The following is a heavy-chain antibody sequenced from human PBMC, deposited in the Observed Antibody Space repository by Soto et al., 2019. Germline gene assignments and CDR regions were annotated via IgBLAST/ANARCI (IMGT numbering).Heavy chain of an antibody. D-gene: IGHD3-10*01. J-gene: IGHJ6*02. CDR1: GYTFTCYY. CDR2: INPNSGGT. V-gene: IGHV1-2*04. Sequence: ASVKVSCTASGYTFTCYYMHWVRQAPGQGLEWMGWINPNSGGTNYAQKFQGWVTMTRDTSISTAYMELSRLRSDDTAVYYCARGYETSGSYYYYYYGMDVWGQGTTVTVSS. CDR3: ARGYETSGSYYYYYYGMDV.